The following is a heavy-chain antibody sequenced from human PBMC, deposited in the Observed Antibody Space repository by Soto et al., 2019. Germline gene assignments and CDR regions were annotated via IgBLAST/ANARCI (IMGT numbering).Heavy chain of an antibody. CDR3: ARDNVITIFGVVIPRAFDI. Sequence: SETLSLTCTVSGGSVSSGSYYWSWIRQPPGKGLEWIGYIYYSGSTNYNPSLKSRVTISVDTSKNQFSLKLSSVTAADTAVYCCARDNVITIFGVVIPRAFDIWGQGTMVTVSS. D-gene: IGHD3-3*01. CDR2: IYYSGST. J-gene: IGHJ3*02. V-gene: IGHV4-61*01. CDR1: GGSVSSGSYY.